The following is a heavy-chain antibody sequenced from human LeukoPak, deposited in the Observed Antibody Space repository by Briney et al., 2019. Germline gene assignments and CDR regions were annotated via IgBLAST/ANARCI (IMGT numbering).Heavy chain of an antibody. CDR2: ISDDGSKR. J-gene: IGHJ5*02. D-gene: IGHD3-3*01. CDR1: GFTFRDSA. Sequence: PGGSLRLSCSGAGFTFRDSAFHWVRQAPGKGLEWAAVISDDGSKRFYADSVKGRFTISRDNSRDTLYLHMQTLRPEDSAVYYCARESGFMMVGEINADNWFDPWGQGTPVTVSS. CDR3: ARESGFMMVGEINADNWFDP. V-gene: IGHV3-30*04.